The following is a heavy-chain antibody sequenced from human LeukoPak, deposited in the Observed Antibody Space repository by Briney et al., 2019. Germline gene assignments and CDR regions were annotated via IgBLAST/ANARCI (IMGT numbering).Heavy chain of an antibody. J-gene: IGHJ3*02. D-gene: IGHD2-15*01. Sequence: ASVKVSCKASGGTFSSYAISWVRQAPGQGLEWMGWINTNTGNPTYAQGFTGRFVFSLDTSVSTAYLQISSLKAEDTAVYYCARNLVYCSGGSCYPGPDDAFDIWGQGTMVTVSS. CDR1: GGTFSSYA. CDR3: ARNLVYCSGGSCYPGPDDAFDI. V-gene: IGHV7-4-1*02. CDR2: INTNTGNP.